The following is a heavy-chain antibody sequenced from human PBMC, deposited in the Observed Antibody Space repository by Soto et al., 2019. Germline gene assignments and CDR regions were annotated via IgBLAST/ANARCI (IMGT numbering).Heavy chain of an antibody. CDR1: GGSISNYY. CDR2: IFFSGNT. CDR3: ARGSY. J-gene: IGHJ4*02. Sequence: KTSETLSLTCNVSGGSISNYYWTWIRQHPGKGLEWIGRIFFSGNTHYNPALKSRLTFSVDTSKNQFSLKLSSVTAADTAVYYCARGSYWGQGTLVTVSS. V-gene: IGHV4-59*12.